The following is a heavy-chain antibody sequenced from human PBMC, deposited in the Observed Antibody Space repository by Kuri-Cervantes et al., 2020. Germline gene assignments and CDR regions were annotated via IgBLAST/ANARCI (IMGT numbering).Heavy chain of an antibody. CDR1: GYSFTSYG. D-gene: IGHD3-22*01. CDR3: ARSWKGRRVYYDSSGYWFDP. CDR2: ISTYNLNT. V-gene: IGHV1-18*01. Sequence: ASVKVSCKASGYSFTSYGISWLRQAPGQRLEWLGWISTYNLNTDYAQRLQGRVTMTTDTSTSTAYMELRSLRSDDTAVYYCARSWKGRRVYYDSSGYWFDPWGQGTLVTVSS. J-gene: IGHJ5*02.